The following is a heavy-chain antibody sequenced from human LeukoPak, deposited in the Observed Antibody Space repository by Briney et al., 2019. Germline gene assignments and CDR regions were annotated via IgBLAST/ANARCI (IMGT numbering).Heavy chain of an antibody. D-gene: IGHD3-22*01. CDR2: ISGSSGII. CDR1: GFTFNTYT. J-gene: IGHJ4*02. Sequence: GSLRLSCAASGFTFNTYTMNWVRQAPGKGLEWVSYISGSSGIIDYADSVRGRFTISRDNAKNSLYLQMNSLRAEDTAVYYCARRSTYYESSGQVPFDYWGQGTLVTVSS. CDR3: ARRSTYYESSGQVPFDY. V-gene: IGHV3-48*01.